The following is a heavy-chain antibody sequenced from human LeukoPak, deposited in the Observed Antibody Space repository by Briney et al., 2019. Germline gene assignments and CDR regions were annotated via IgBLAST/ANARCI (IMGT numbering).Heavy chain of an antibody. CDR1: GFTFSSYA. J-gene: IGHJ6*02. CDR3: ARDHSSSGMDV. CDR2: ISYDGSNK. V-gene: IGHV3-30*04. Sequence: GGSLRLSCAASGFTFSSYAMHWVRQAPGKGLEWVAVISYDGSNKYYADSVKGRFTISRDNANNSLYLQMNSLRAEDTAVYYCARDHSSSGMDVWGQGTTVTVSS.